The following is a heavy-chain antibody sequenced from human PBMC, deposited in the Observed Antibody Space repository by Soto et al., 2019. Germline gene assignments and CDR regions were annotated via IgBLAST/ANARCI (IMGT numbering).Heavy chain of an antibody. D-gene: IGHD3-22*01. V-gene: IGHV1-18*01. J-gene: IGHJ4*02. CDR2: ISAYNGNT. CDR1: GYTFTSYG. Sequence: ASVKVSCKASGYTFTSYGISWVRQAPGQGLEWMGWISAYNGNTNYAQKLQGRVTMTTDTSTSTAYMELRGLRSDDTAVYYCAFGDYYDSSGYYFYYWGQGTLVTVSS. CDR3: AFGDYYDSSGYYFYY.